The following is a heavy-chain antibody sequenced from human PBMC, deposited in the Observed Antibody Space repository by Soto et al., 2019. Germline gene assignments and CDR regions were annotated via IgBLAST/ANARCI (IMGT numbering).Heavy chain of an antibody. CDR3: AKEVEGDWFYFDF. V-gene: IGHV3-23*01. CDR1: GVTLSMYA. CDR2: ISDSGDRT. Sequence: EVQLLESGGGLVQPGGSLTLSCAASGVTLSMYAVTWVRQAPGKGLEWVSSISDSGDRTYYTDSVKGRFTVSRDTSKNTEYLQMRSLRGEDTAVYYCAKEVEGDWFYFDFWGQGTLVTVSS. D-gene: IGHD3-9*01. J-gene: IGHJ4*02.